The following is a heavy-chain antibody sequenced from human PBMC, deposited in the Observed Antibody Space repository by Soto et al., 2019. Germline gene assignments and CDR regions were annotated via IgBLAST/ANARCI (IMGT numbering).Heavy chain of an antibody. D-gene: IGHD2-21*02. CDR2: IWHDGSKN. CDR3: AGGGVDGSDCCGDGYTIDY. V-gene: IGHV3-33*01. J-gene: IGHJ4*02. CDR1: GVTFSNFG. Sequence: QVQLVESGGGVVQPERSLRLSCAASGVTFSNFGMHWVRQAPGKGLEWVSIIWHDGSKNHYANSVKGRFTISRDNSKNTLYLQMNSLREEDTAVYYGAGGGVDGSDCCGDGYTIDYWGQGTLVTVSS.